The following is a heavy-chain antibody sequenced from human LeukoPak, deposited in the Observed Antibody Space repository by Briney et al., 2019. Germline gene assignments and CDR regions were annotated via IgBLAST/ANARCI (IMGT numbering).Heavy chain of an antibody. V-gene: IGHV3-23*01. CDR3: TKIRSSWELPQGDFDY. Sequence: GGSVRLSCAASGFTFSSYAMSWVRQAPGKGLEWVSAISDSGGSTYYADSVKGRFTISRDNSKSTLYLQMNSLRAEDTAVYYCTKIRSSWELPQGDFDYWGQGTLVTVSS. CDR1: GFTFSSYA. J-gene: IGHJ4*02. CDR2: ISDSGGST. D-gene: IGHD1-26*01.